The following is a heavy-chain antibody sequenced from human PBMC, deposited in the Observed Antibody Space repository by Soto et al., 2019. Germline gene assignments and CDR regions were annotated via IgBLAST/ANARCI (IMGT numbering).Heavy chain of an antibody. Sequence: GGSLRLSCAASGLTFSDYYMSWIRQAPGKGLEWVSYISSSGSTIYYADSVKGRFTISRDNAKNSLYLQMNSLRAEDTAVYYCARSGVITIFGVVNNWFDPWGQGTLVTVSS. CDR3: ARSGVITIFGVVNNWFDP. CDR1: GLTFSDYY. CDR2: ISSSGSTI. J-gene: IGHJ5*02. V-gene: IGHV3-11*01. D-gene: IGHD3-3*01.